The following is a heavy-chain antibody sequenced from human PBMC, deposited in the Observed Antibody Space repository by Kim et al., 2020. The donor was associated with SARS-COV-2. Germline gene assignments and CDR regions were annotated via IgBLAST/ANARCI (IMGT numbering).Heavy chain of an antibody. CDR3: ARTDDYIRTGYDVCGWLDP. Sequence: ASVKVSCKASGDTFTSYAMSWVRQAPGQGLEWMGGINTNSGNATYAQEFKGRFIITADKSVSTAYLQLSSLKSEDTAVYYCARTDDYIRTGYDVCGWLDP. CDR2: INTNSGNA. CDR1: GDTFTSYA. V-gene: IGHV7-4-1*02. J-gene: IGHJ5*02. D-gene: IGHD3-16*01.